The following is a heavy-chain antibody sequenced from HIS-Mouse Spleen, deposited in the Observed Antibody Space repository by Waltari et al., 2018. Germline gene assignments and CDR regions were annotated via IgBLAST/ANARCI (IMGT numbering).Heavy chain of an antibody. CDR3: ARGASGSYYLVSVSDY. D-gene: IGHD1-26*01. J-gene: IGHJ4*02. CDR1: GFTFSSYS. CDR2: NSSSSSTI. Sequence: EVQLVESGGGLVQPGGSLRLSCAASGFTFSSYSMNWVRQAPGKGLEWVSYNSSSSSTIYYADSVKGRFTISRDNAKNSLYLQMNSLRAEDTAVYYCARGASGSYYLVSVSDYWGQGTLVTVSS. V-gene: IGHV3-48*01.